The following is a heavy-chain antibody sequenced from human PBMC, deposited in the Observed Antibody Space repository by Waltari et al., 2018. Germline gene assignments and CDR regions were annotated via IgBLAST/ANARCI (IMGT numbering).Heavy chain of an antibody. CDR3: AGDGRFPYYSYYMDV. Sequence: QVQLQESGPGLVKPSETLSLTCTVPGGSISSYYWRWIRQPAGKGLEWIGRIYTSGSTNDNPSLKSRVTMSVDTSKNQFSLKLSSVTAADTAVYYCAGDGRFPYYSYYMDVWGKGTTVTISS. D-gene: IGHD3-3*01. CDR1: GGSISSYY. J-gene: IGHJ6*03. V-gene: IGHV4-4*07. CDR2: IYTSGST.